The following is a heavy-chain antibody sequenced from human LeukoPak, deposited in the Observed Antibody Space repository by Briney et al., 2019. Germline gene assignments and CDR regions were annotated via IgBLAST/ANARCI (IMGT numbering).Heavy chain of an antibody. CDR3: ARAGGLPPADFDY. J-gene: IGHJ4*02. CDR2: IKQDGSEK. V-gene: IGHV3-7*01. D-gene: IGHD2-15*01. Sequence: PGGSLRLSCAASGLTFSSYWMSWVRQAPGKGLEWVANIKQDGSEKYYVDSVKGRFTISRDNAKNSLYLQMNSLRAEDTAVYYCARAGGLPPADFDYWGQGTLVTVSS. CDR1: GLTFSSYW.